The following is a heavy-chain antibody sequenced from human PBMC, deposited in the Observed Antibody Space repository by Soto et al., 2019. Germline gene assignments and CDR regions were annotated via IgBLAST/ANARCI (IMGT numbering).Heavy chain of an antibody. J-gene: IGHJ4*02. CDR2: ISGSGGST. CDR3: AKDCSLAVCDY. V-gene: IGHV3-23*01. CDR1: EFTFSSYA. D-gene: IGHD2-15*01. Sequence: PGGSMRLSCSASEFTFSSYAMSWVRQAPGKGLEWVSAISGSGGSTYYADSVKGRFTISRDNSKNTLYLQMNSLRAEDTAVYYCAKDCSLAVCDYWGQGKLVTGSS.